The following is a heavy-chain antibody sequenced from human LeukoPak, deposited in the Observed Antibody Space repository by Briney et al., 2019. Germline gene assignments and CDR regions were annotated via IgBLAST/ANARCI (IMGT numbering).Heavy chain of an antibody. CDR2: ISSSSSYI. Sequence: GGSLRLSCAASGFTFSSYSMNWVRQAPGKGLEWVSSISSSSSYINYADSVKGRFTISRDNAKNSLYLQMNSLRAEDTAVHYCARSGVYDAFDIWGQGTMVTVSS. CDR1: GFTFSSYS. V-gene: IGHV3-21*01. D-gene: IGHD6-25*01. CDR3: ARSGVYDAFDI. J-gene: IGHJ3*02.